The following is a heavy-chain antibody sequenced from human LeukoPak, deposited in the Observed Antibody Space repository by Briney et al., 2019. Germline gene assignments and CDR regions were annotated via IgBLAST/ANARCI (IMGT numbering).Heavy chain of an antibody. CDR3: AKHSYDSSGYYSIDY. J-gene: IGHJ4*02. D-gene: IGHD3-22*01. CDR1: GFTFSSYY. V-gene: IGHV3-23*01. Sequence: PGGSLRLSCAASGFTFSSYYIHWVRQAPGKGLEWVSAIIGSVHSTYYADSVKGRFTISRDNSKNTLYLQMNSLRAEDTAVYYCAKHSYDSSGYYSIDYWGQGTLVTVFS. CDR2: IIGSVHST.